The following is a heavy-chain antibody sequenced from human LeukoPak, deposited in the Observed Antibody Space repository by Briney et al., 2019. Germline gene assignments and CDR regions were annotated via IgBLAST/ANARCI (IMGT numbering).Heavy chain of an antibody. CDR1: GYTFTVYY. CDR2: INPNSGGT. CDR3: ARVDSSGWYFEYYFDY. D-gene: IGHD6-19*01. J-gene: IGHJ4*02. Sequence: GASVTVSFTSSGYTFTVYYMHWVRQAPGQGLEWMGWINPNSGGTNYAQKFQGRVTMTRDTSISTAYMELSRLRSDDTAVYYCARVDSSGWYFEYYFDYWGQGTLVTVSS. V-gene: IGHV1-2*02.